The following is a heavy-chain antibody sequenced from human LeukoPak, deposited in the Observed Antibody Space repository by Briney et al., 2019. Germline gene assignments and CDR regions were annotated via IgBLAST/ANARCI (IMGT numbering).Heavy chain of an antibody. CDR3: ARRNIVVVPAARLRYYYYGMDV. J-gene: IGHJ6*02. V-gene: IGHV4-34*01. Sequence: PSETLSLTCAVYGGSFSGYYWSRIRQPPGKGLEWIGEINHSGSTNYNPSLKSRVTISVDTSKNQFSLKLSSVTAADTAVYYCARRNIVVVPAARLRYYYYGMDVWGQGTTVTVSS. CDR2: INHSGST. D-gene: IGHD2-2*01. CDR1: GGSFSGYY.